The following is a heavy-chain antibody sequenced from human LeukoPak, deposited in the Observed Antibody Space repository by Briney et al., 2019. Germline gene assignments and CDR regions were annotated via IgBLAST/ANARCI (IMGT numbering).Heavy chain of an antibody. V-gene: IGHV3-48*01. CDR2: ISSSSSTI. CDR3: ARDCSSTSCLSHTDAFDI. J-gene: IGHJ3*02. D-gene: IGHD2-2*01. CDR1: GFTFSSYS. Sequence: GGSLRLSCAASGFTFSSYSMNWVRQAPGKGLEWVSYISSSSSTIYYADSVKGRFTISRDNAKNSLYLQMNSLRAEDTAVYYCARDCSSTSCLSHTDAFDIWGQGTMVTVSS.